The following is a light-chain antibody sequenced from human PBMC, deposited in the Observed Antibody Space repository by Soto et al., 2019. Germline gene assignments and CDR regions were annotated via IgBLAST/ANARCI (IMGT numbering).Light chain of an antibody. Sequence: DIVMTQSPLSLPVTPGEPASISCRSSQSLLHNNGFNYLDWYLQKPGQSPQLLIYLGSNRATGVPDRVSGSGSGTDFTLKISRVEAEDVGVYYCMQGLESPQTYGQGTKVEIK. V-gene: IGKV2-28*01. CDR2: LGS. J-gene: IGKJ1*01. CDR3: MQGLESPQT. CDR1: QSLLHNNGFNY.